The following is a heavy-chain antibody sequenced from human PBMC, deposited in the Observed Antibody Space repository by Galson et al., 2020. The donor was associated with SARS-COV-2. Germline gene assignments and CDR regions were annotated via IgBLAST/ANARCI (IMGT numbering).Heavy chain of an antibody. V-gene: IGHV1-24*01. CDR3: ATSHWEWRWFDP. J-gene: IGHJ5*02. Sequence: ASVKVSCKVSGYTLTELSMHWVRQAPGKGLEWMGGFDPEDGETIYAQKFQGRVTMTEDTSTDTAYMELSSLRSEDTAVYYCATSHWEWRWFDPWGQGTLVTVSS. CDR2: FDPEDGET. D-gene: IGHD7-27*01. CDR1: GYTLTELS.